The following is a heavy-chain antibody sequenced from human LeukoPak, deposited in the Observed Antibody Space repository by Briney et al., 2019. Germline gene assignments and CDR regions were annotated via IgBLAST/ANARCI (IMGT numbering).Heavy chain of an antibody. J-gene: IGHJ4*02. CDR1: GYSISSGYY. D-gene: IGHD1-26*01. CDR3: ARRWGVTTRPLDY. Sequence: SSETLSLTCAVSGYSISSGYYWGWIRQPPGKGLEWIGSIYHSGSTYYNPSLKSRVTISVDTSKNQFSLKLSSVTAADTAVYYCARRWGVTTRPLDYWGQGTLVTVSS. V-gene: IGHV4-38-2*01. CDR2: IYHSGST.